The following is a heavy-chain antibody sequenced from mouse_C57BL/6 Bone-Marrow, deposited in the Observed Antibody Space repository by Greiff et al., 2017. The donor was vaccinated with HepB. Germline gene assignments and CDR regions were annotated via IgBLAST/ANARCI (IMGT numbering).Heavy chain of an antibody. D-gene: IGHD2-4*01. CDR1: GFSLTSYG. J-gene: IGHJ4*01. Sequence: VMLVESGPGLVQPSQSLSITCTVSGFSLTSYGVHWVRQPPGKGLEWLGVIWSGGSTDYNAAFISRLSISKDNSKSQVFFKMNSLQADDTAIYYCAKKKGYDYDGYAMDYWGQGTSVTVSS. CDR3: AKKKGYDYDGYAMDY. CDR2: IWSGGST. V-gene: IGHV2-4*01.